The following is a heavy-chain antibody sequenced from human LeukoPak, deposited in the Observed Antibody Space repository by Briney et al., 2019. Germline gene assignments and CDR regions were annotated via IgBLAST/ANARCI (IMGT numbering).Heavy chain of an antibody. CDR1: GFTFSSYD. CDR3: ARRWVATGTYYFDY. V-gene: IGHV3-13*04. Sequence: GGSLRLSCVASGFTFSSYDMHWVRQTTGKGLEWVSAIGTADDTFYPASVKGRFTISRDNAKNSLYLQMNSLRAEDTAVYYCARRWVATGTYYFDYWGQGTLVTVSS. CDR2: IGTADDT. J-gene: IGHJ4*02. D-gene: IGHD5-12*01.